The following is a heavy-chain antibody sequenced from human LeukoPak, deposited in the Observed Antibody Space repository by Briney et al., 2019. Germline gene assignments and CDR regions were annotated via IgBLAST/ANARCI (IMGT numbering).Heavy chain of an antibody. J-gene: IGHJ6*02. CDR3: ARGYSGYDSADYYYYGMDV. D-gene: IGHD5-12*01. Sequence: TGGSLRLSCAASGFTFSDYYMSWIRQAPGKGLEWVSYISSSGSTIYYADSVKGRFTISRDNAKNSLYLQMNSLRAEDTAVYYCARGYSGYDSADYYYYGMDVWGQGTTVTVSS. CDR1: GFTFSDYY. V-gene: IGHV3-11*01. CDR2: ISSSGSTI.